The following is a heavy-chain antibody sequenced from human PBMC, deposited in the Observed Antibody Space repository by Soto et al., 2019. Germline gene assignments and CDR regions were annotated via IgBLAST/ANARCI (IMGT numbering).Heavy chain of an antibody. Sequence: LVKVSCKASGFTFTSSAMQWGRQAREQRLEWIGWIVVGSGNTNYAQKFQERVTITRDMSTSTAYMELSSLRSEDTAVFFCAPDSAYDILTGYPDAFDIWGQGTMVTVSS. D-gene: IGHD3-9*01. CDR2: IVVGSGNT. CDR1: GFTFTSSA. J-gene: IGHJ3*02. V-gene: IGHV1-58*02. CDR3: APDSAYDILTGYPDAFDI.